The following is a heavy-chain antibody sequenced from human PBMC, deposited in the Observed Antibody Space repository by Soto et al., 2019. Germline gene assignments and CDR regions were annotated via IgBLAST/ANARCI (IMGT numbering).Heavy chain of an antibody. V-gene: IGHV4-39*01. Sequence: SETLSLTCTVSDDSITSGAYYWGLIRQPPGKGLEWIGTIQYRGSTYYNPSLKSRVTMSLDTSKNQYSLRLSSVTAADTAVYYCARVGTWGGYCSGGSCYVPFDSWGQGTMVTVSS. J-gene: IGHJ3*02. CDR3: ARVGTWGGYCSGGSCYVPFDS. CDR2: IQYRGST. D-gene: IGHD2-15*01. CDR1: DDSITSGAYY.